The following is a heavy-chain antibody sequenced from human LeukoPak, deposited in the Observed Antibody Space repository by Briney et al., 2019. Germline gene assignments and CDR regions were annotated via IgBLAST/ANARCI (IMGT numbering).Heavy chain of an antibody. V-gene: IGHV1-69*13. CDR3: ARVAVAGILDY. D-gene: IGHD6-19*01. CDR2: IIPIFGTA. CDR1: GGTFSSYA. J-gene: IGHJ4*02. Sequence: SVKVSCKASGGTFSSYAISWVRQAPGQGLEWMGGIIPIFGTANYAQKFQGRVTITADESTSTAYMELRSLRSDDTAVYYCARVAVAGILDYWGQGTLVTVSS.